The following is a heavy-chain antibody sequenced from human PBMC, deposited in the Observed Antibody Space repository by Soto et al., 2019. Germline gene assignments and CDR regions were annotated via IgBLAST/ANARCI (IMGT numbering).Heavy chain of an antibody. D-gene: IGHD3-10*02. CDR3: AKLPLVLALCFDY. V-gene: IGHV3-23*01. CDR2: ISGSGDNT. Sequence: EVHLLDSGGGLVQPGGSLRLSCAASGFTFSNYVMSWVRQAPGKGLEWVSSISGSGDNTYYADSVKGRFTISRDNSKNTLFLQMNSLRAEDTAVYYCAKLPLVLALCFDYWCQGTLVTVSS. CDR1: GFTFSNYV. J-gene: IGHJ4*02.